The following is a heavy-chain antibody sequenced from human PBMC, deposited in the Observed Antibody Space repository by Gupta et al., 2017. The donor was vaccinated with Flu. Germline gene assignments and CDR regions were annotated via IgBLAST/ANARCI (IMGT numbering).Heavy chain of an antibody. V-gene: IGHV3-9*01. D-gene: IGHD6-19*01. CDR2: ISWNSGSI. CDR1: GFTFDDYA. J-gene: IGHJ4*02. Sequence: EVQLVESGGGLVQPGRSLRLSCAASGFTFDDYAMHWVRQAPGKGLEWVSGISWNSGSIGYADSVKGRFTISRDNAKNSLYLQMNSLRAEDTALYYCAKARLYSSGPIDYWGQGTLVTVAS. CDR3: AKARLYSSGPIDY.